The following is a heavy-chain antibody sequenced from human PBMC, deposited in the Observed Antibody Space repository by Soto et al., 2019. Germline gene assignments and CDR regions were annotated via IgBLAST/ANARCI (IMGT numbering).Heavy chain of an antibody. Sequence: ASVKVSCKGAGYTFTXNDVSWVRQATGQGLEWMGWMNPGSGDTGYAQKFQGRVTMTRDISIATAYMELNSLTSEDTAIYYCARMESFGSLNWFDPWGQGTLVTVSS. D-gene: IGHD5-18*01. CDR3: ARMESFGSLNWFDP. V-gene: IGHV1-8*01. CDR2: MNPGSGDT. J-gene: IGHJ5*02. CDR1: GYTFTXND.